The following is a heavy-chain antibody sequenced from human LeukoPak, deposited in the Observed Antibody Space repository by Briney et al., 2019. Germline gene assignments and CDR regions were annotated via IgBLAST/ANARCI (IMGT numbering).Heavy chain of an antibody. J-gene: IGHJ2*01. D-gene: IGHD2-21*02. CDR1: GFTFSSYA. CDR3: MTARASYCGGDCYFGYFDL. V-gene: IGHV3-64D*09. Sequence: GGSLRLSCSASGFTFSSYAMHWVRQAPGKGLEYVSAISCNGGSTYYADSVKGRFTISRDNSKNTLYLQMSSLRAEDTAVYYCMTARASYCGGDCYFGYFDLWGRGTLVTVSS. CDR2: ISCNGGST.